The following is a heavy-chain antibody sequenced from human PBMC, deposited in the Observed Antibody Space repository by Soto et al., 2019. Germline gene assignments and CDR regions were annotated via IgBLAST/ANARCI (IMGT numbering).Heavy chain of an antibody. CDR1: GFTFSSYS. V-gene: IGHV3-21*01. CDR3: ARAAGLDYYFDY. Sequence: GGSLRLSCAASGFTFSSYSMNWVRQAPGKGLEWVSSISSSSSYIYYADSGKGRFTISRDNAKNSLYLQMNSLRAEDTAVYYCARAAGLDYYFDYWGQGTLVTVSS. CDR2: ISSSSSYI. J-gene: IGHJ4*02. D-gene: IGHD4-17*01.